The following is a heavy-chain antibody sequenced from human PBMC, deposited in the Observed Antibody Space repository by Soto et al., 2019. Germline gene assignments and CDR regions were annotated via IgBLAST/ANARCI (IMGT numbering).Heavy chain of an antibody. CDR2: ISWHSGNI. V-gene: IGHV3-9*01. D-gene: IGHD4-4*01. CDR1: GFTFENYA. CDR3: AKDKLYSNYEHYFDY. Sequence: EVQLVESGGGLAQPGRSLRLSCAASGFTFENYAMHWVRQAPGKGLEWVSGISWHSGNIGYADSVRGRFTISRDNAKNSLYLQMNSLRPEDTGLYYCAKDKLYSNYEHYFDYWGQGTLVTVSS. J-gene: IGHJ4*02.